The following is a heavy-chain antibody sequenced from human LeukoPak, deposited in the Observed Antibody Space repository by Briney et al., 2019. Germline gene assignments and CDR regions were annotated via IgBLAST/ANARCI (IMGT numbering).Heavy chain of an antibody. D-gene: IGHD5-12*01. CDR3: AKDRVATSDY. CDR2: ISNSGGSK. Sequence: PGGSLRLSCADSGFTFRSYAMSWVRQAPGKGLEWVLSISNSGGSKYYADSVKGRFTISRDNSKNTLYLQMNSLGAEDTAVYYCAKDRVATSDYWGQGTLVTVSS. V-gene: IGHV3-23*01. J-gene: IGHJ4*02. CDR1: GFTFRSYA.